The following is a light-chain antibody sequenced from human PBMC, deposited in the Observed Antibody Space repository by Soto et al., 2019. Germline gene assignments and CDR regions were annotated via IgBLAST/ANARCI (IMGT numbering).Light chain of an antibody. CDR1: SSNIGSNT. CDR2: SSN. V-gene: IGLV1-44*01. Sequence: QSVLTQPPSASGTPGQRVTLSCSGSSSNIGSNTVNWYQQLPGTAPKLLIYSSNQRPSGVPDRFSGSKSGTSASLAISGLQSEDEADYYCAAWDDSLNGQVFGGGTKVTVL. J-gene: IGLJ2*01. CDR3: AAWDDSLNGQV.